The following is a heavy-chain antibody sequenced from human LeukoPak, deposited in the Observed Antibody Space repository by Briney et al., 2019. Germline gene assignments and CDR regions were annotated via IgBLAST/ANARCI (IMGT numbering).Heavy chain of an antibody. Sequence: GGSLRLSCAASGFTFSSYTMNWVRQAPGKGLEWLSYIHSTGSTMYYADSVKGRFTISRDNAKNSLYLQMHSLRDEGTAVYYCARGWSWQFDSWGQGTLVTVSS. CDR2: IHSTGSTM. V-gene: IGHV3-48*02. J-gene: IGHJ4*02. D-gene: IGHD1-26*01. CDR1: GFTFSSYT. CDR3: ARGWSWQFDS.